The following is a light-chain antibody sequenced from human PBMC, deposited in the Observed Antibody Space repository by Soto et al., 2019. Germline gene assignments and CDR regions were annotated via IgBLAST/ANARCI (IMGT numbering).Light chain of an antibody. Sequence: VLTKSPDTLSLSPGETATLSCRASQSVDRYVAWYQHKVGQAPRLLIYDAYTLATGVGSRFTGSGSATDFSLTITSLGPEDFAVYYCQQRGKWPSTFGPGTTVEMK. CDR1: QSVDRY. J-gene: IGKJ2*02. CDR3: QQRGKWPST. V-gene: IGKV3-11*01. CDR2: DAY.